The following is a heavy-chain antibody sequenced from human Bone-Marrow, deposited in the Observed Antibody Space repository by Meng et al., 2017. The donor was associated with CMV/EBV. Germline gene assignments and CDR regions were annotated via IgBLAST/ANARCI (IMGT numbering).Heavy chain of an antibody. CDR3: ARDGPAADRGYSYAMN. CDR1: GYTFTSYY. D-gene: IGHD5-18*01. V-gene: IGHV1-46*01. Sequence: ASVKVSCKASGYTFTSYYMHWVRQAPGQGLEWMGIINPSGGSTSYAQKFQGRVTMTRDTSTSTVYMELSSLRSEDTAVYYCARDGPAADRGYSYAMNWGQGTLVTVS. J-gene: IGHJ4*02. CDR2: INPSGGST.